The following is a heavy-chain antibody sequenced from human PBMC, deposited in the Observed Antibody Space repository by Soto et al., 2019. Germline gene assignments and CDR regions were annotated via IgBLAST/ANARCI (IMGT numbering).Heavy chain of an antibody. CDR2: IYYSGST. Sequence: QVQLQESGPGLVKPSQTLSLTCTVSGGSISSGGYYWSWIRQHPGKGLEWIGYIYYSGSTYYNPSLKSRVTISVDTSKNQFSLRLSSVTAADTAVYYCACRDSSGYFGAFDIWGQGTMVTVSS. CDR1: GGSISSGGYY. V-gene: IGHV4-31*03. J-gene: IGHJ3*02. D-gene: IGHD3-22*01. CDR3: ACRDSSGYFGAFDI.